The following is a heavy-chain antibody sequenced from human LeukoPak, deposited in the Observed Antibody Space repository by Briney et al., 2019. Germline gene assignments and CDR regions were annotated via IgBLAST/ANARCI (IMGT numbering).Heavy chain of an antibody. Sequence: KTSETLSLTCTVSGDSINSSDYYWAWIRQPPGEGLEWIGTIYYSGSTYYKSSLKSRLTISVDSSKNQFPLKMISVTAADTGVYYCARHGNWDPFDYWGQGALVTVSS. V-gene: IGHV4-39*01. CDR2: IYYSGST. D-gene: IGHD7-27*01. CDR3: ARHGNWDPFDY. CDR1: GDSINSSDYY. J-gene: IGHJ4*02.